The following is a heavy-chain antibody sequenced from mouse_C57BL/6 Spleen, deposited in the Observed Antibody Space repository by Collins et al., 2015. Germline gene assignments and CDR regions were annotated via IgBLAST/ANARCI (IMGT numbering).Heavy chain of an antibody. CDR3: TSGTGTRFAY. CDR2: IDPETGGT. Sequence: QVQLQQSGAELVRPGASVTLSCKASGYTFTDYEMHWVKQTPVHGLEWIGAIDPETGGTAYNQKFKGKAILTADKSSSTAYMELRSLTSEDSAVYYCTSGTGTRFAYWGQGTLVTVSA. D-gene: IGHD4-1*01. J-gene: IGHJ3*01. CDR1: GYTFTDYE. V-gene: IGHV1-15*01.